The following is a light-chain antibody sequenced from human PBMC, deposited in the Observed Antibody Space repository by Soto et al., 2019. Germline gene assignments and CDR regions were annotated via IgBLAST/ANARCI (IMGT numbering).Light chain of an antibody. CDR1: QSVSGN. J-gene: IGKJ1*01. V-gene: IGKV3D-15*01. Sequence: EIVMTQSPATLSVSPGERATLSCRASQSVSGNLAWYQQKPGQAPRLLIYGASTRATGIPARFSGSGSGTEFTLTISSMQSEDFAVYYWQQYNNWPPTFGQGTKVEIK. CDR2: GAS. CDR3: QQYNNWPPT.